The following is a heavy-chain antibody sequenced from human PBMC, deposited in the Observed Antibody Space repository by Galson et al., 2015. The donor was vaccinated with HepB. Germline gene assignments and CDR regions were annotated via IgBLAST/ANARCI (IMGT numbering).Heavy chain of an antibody. V-gene: IGHV3-23*01. CDR3: AKDKDSSGYSHFDY. CDR2: ISSSGGST. CDR1: GFTFRSYA. D-gene: IGHD3-22*01. Sequence: SLRLSCAVSGFTFRSYAMSWVRQAPGKGLEWVSVISSSGGSTYYTDSVKGRFTISRDNSKNTLFLQMNSLRAEDTAVYYCAKDKDSSGYSHFDYWGQGTLVIVSS. J-gene: IGHJ4*02.